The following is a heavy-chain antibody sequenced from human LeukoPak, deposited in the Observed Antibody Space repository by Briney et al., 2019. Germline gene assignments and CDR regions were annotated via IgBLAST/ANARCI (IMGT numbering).Heavy chain of an antibody. CDR2: INHSGST. D-gene: IGHD6-19*01. V-gene: IGHV4-34*01. CDR3: ARGKLGGSSGRTKNYYYYGMDV. CDR1: VGSFSGYY. J-gene: IGHJ6*04. Sequence: SETLSLTCAVYVGSFSGYYWIWIRQPPGKALEWVGEINHSGSTNYNPSLKSRVTISVDTSKNQFSLKLSSVTAADTAVYYCARGKLGGSSGRTKNYYYYGMDVWGKGTTVTVSS.